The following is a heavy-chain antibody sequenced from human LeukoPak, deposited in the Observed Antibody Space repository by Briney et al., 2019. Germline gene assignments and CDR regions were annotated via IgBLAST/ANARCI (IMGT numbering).Heavy chain of an antibody. D-gene: IGHD2-21*02. CDR3: ARVEYCGGDCNFDY. J-gene: IGHJ4*02. CDR1: GYTFTGYN. Sequence: ASVKVSCKASGYTFTGYNMHWVRQAPRQGLEWMGRINPNSGGTNYAQKFQGRVTMTRDTSISTAYMELSRLRSDDTAVYYCARVEYCGGDCNFDYWGQGTLVTVSS. V-gene: IGHV1-2*06. CDR2: INPNSGGT.